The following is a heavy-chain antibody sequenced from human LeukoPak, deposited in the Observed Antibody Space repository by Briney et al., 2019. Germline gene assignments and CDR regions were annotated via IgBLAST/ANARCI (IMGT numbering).Heavy chain of an antibody. CDR1: GYSFTSYW. D-gene: IGHD3-22*01. CDR2: IYPGDSDT. Sequence: GESLKISCKGSGYSFTSYWIGWVRQMPGKGLEWMGIIYPGDSDTRYSPSFQGQVTISADKSISTPYLQWSSLKASDTAMYYCARHCRCRPYDSSGPCLYYYYMDVWGKGTTVTVSS. V-gene: IGHV5-51*01. J-gene: IGHJ6*03. CDR3: ARHCRCRPYDSSGPCLYYYYMDV.